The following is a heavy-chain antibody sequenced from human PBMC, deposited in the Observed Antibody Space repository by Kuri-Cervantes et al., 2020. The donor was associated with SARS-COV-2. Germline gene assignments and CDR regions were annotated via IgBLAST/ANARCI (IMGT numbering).Heavy chain of an antibody. Sequence: TLSLTCTVSGGSISSGDYYWSWIRQPPGKALEWLALIYWNDDKRYSPSLKSRLTISMDTSKNQVVLTMTGMDPVDTATYYCAHVLWGSFHWLDPWGQGTLVTDSS. D-gene: IGHD3-16*01. CDR1: GGSISSGDYY. CDR3: AHVLWGSFHWLDP. CDR2: IYWNDDK. J-gene: IGHJ5*02. V-gene: IGHV2-5*01.